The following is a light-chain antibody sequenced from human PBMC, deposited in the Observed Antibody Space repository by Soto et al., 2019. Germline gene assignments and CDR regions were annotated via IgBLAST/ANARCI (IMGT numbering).Light chain of an antibody. V-gene: IGKV1-5*01. Sequence: DIHMTQSPSTLSASVGYMVTITCRASQSISRWLAWYQQKPGKAPQALIYDASSLKSGVPSSLSGNGSGTEFPLTISSLQPDDSATYYCQQYNNYSTFGQGTRLEIK. CDR2: DAS. CDR1: QSISRW. J-gene: IGKJ5*01. CDR3: QQYNNYST.